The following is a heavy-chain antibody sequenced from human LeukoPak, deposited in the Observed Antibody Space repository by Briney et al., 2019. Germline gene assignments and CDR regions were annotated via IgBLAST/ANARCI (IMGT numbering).Heavy chain of an antibody. D-gene: IGHD3-16*01. V-gene: IGHV3-9*01. CDR2: INWNSGSI. Sequence: SLRLSCAASGFTFDEYAMHWVRQAPRKGLAWVSGINWNSGSIDYADSVKGPIPISRDNAQNSLYLQMNSLRAEDTALYYCAKGVWAELGSFDYWGQGTLVTVST. CDR1: GFTFDEYA. CDR3: AKGVWAELGSFDY. J-gene: IGHJ4*02.